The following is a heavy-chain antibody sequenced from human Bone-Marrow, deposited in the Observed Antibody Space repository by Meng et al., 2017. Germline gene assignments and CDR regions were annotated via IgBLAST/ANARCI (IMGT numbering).Heavy chain of an antibody. D-gene: IGHD2-2*01. Sequence: QAQRGQSGSELRKPGAAVKVSCKASGYTLSSYAINWLRQAPGQGLEWMGWIDTKTGHPTYAQGFRGRLVFSLDTSVSTTYLQISGLRAADSAIYYCTRDAYSDCRRTNCFDSWGQGTLVTVSS. CDR2: IDTKTGHP. V-gene: IGHV7-4-1*02. CDR1: GYTLSSYA. CDR3: TRDAYSDCRRTNCFDS. J-gene: IGHJ4*02.